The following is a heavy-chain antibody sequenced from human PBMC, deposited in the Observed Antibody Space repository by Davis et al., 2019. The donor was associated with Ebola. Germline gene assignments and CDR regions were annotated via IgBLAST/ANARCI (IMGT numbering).Heavy chain of an antibody. V-gene: IGHV4-59*01. J-gene: IGHJ4*02. D-gene: IGHD6-19*01. CDR1: GDSISNYY. CDR2: IFYSGGT. CDR3: ARVSMIVAGHRVFDK. Sequence: GSLRLSCTVSGDSISNYYWSWIRLSPGKGPEWIGYIFYSGGTDYNPSLNSRATILMDTSKNQISLKLTSVTAADTALYFCARVSMIVAGHRVFDKWGQGILVTVSS.